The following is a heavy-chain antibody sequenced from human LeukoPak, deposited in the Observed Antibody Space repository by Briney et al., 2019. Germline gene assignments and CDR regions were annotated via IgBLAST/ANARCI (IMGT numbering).Heavy chain of an antibody. V-gene: IGHV3-74*01. D-gene: IGHD6-6*01. CDR1: GFPFSRYW. CDR2: ISSDGSST. Sequence: GGSLRLSCAASGFPFSRYWVHWVRQAPGKGLVWVSRISSDGSSTSYADSVKCRFTISRDNAKNTLYLQMNSLRAEDTAVYYCARVWSGSSVYWGQGTLVTVSS. J-gene: IGHJ4*02. CDR3: ARVWSGSSVY.